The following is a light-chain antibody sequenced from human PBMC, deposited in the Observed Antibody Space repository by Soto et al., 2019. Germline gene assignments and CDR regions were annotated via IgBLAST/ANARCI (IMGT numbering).Light chain of an antibody. V-gene: IGKV3-15*01. CDR3: LQYDNWPPWT. Sequence: EIVMTQSPATLSVSPGERATLSCRASQSVSSNLAWYQQMPGQAPRLLIYGASTRATGVPARFSGSGSGTEFTLTISSLQSEDFALYYCLQYDNWPPWTFGQGTKVDI. J-gene: IGKJ1*01. CDR2: GAS. CDR1: QSVSSN.